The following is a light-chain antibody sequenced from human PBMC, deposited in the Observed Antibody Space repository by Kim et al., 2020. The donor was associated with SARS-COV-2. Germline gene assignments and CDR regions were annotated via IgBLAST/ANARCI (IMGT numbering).Light chain of an antibody. CDR3: QQYGSS. CDR1: QSVSSSY. V-gene: IGKV3-20*01. J-gene: IGKJ1*01. Sequence: LSLSPGERATLSCSASQSVSSSYLAWYQQKPGQAPRLLIYGASSRATGIPDRFSGSGSGTDFTLTISRLEPEDFAVYYCQQYGSSFGQGTKVDIK. CDR2: GAS.